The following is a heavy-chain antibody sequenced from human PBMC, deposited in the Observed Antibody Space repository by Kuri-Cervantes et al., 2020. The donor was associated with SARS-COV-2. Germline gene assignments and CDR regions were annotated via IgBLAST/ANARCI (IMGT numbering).Heavy chain of an antibody. J-gene: IGHJ2*01. D-gene: IGHD2-2*02. Sequence: ASVKVSCKASGYTFTGYYMHWVRQAPGQGLEWMGWINPNSGGTNYAQKFQGRVTMTRDTSISTAYMELSRLRSDDTAVYYCARDRYCSSTSCYRGRCIVSWYFDLWGRGTLVTVSS. CDR1: GYTFTGYY. V-gene: IGHV1-2*02. CDR3: ARDRYCSSTSCYRGRCIVSWYFDL. CDR2: INPNSGGT.